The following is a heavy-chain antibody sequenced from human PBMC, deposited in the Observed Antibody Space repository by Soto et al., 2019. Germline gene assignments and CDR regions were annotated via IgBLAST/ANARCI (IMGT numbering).Heavy chain of an antibody. V-gene: IGHV3-7*04. CDR3: ARYSGSYAILD. Sequence: EVQLVESGGGLVQPGWSLRLSCAASGFTFSDYWMSWVRQAPGKGLEWVANINEDGSQKYFVDSVKGRSTVSRDNAKNSVYLQVDSLRGDDTAVYYCARYSGSYAILDWGQGTLVTVST. CDR2: INEDGSQK. D-gene: IGHD1-26*01. CDR1: GFTFSDYW. J-gene: IGHJ4*02.